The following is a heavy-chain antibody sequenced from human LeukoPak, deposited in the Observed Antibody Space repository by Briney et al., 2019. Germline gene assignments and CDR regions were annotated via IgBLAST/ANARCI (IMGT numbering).Heavy chain of an antibody. V-gene: IGHV3-33*01. CDR1: GFTFSSYG. J-gene: IGHJ4*02. D-gene: IGHD6-13*01. CDR3: ARVHSSSWYYPGDY. Sequence: GGSLRLSCAASGFTFSSYGMHWVRQAPGKGLEWVAVIWYDGSNKYYADSVKGRFTISRDNSENTLYLQMNSLRAEDTAVYYCARVHSSSWYYPGDYWGQGTLVTVSS. CDR2: IWYDGSNK.